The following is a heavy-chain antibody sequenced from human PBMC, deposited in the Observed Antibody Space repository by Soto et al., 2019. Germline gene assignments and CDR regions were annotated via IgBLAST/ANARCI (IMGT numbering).Heavy chain of an antibody. J-gene: IGHJ6*02. Sequence: PSETLSLTCTVPGGSISSGDYYWSWIRQPPXKGLEWIGYICYSGSTYYNPSLKSRVTISVDTSKNQFSLKLSSVTAADTAVYYCARDCKYYGSGSYSWYYYGMDVWGQGTTVTVSS. CDR2: ICYSGST. V-gene: IGHV4-30-4*01. CDR3: ARDCKYYGSGSYSWYYYGMDV. CDR1: GGSISSGDYY. D-gene: IGHD3-10*01.